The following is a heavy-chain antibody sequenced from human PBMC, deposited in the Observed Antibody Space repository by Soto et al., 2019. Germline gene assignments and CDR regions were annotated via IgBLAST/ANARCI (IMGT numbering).Heavy chain of an antibody. CDR2: IYHSGST. CDR3: ASLQLVRSSYYFDY. J-gene: IGHJ4*02. Sequence: QVQLQESGPGLVKPSGTLSLTCAVSSGSISSSNWWRWVRQPPGKGLEWIGEIYHSGSTNYNPSLKSRVTISVDKSKTHFSLKLSSVTAADTAVYYCASLQLVRSSYYFDYWGQGTLVTVSS. CDR1: SGSISSSNW. V-gene: IGHV4-4*02. D-gene: IGHD6-6*01.